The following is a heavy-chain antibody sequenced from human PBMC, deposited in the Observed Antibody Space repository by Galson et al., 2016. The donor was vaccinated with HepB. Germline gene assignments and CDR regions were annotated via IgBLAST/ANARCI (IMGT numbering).Heavy chain of an antibody. CDR1: GFPFNSFW. CDR3: AREDDGGIERYDYFDY. D-gene: IGHD2-15*01. CDR2: LTSEGLT. J-gene: IGHJ4*02. V-gene: IGHV3-74*01. Sequence: SLRLSCAASGFPFNSFWMDWVRQAPGKGLVWVSRLTSEGLTTYADFVEGRFSISRDNARNTLLLQMDSLRVEDTAVYYCAREDDGGIERYDYFDYWGQGTPVTVSS.